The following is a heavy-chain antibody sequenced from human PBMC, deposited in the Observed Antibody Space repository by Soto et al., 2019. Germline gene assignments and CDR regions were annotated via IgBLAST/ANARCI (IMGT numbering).Heavy chain of an antibody. CDR1: GYTFTTYY. Sequence: QVQLVQSGADVKKPGASVKISCKASGYTFTTYYIHWVRQAPGQGLEWVGIINPSGGSTNYAQRFQGRVTMTSDTSTSTVYMELSSLRTDDTAIYYCARVIVPTTVTTSNWFDPWGQGTLVTVSS. V-gene: IGHV1-46*01. J-gene: IGHJ5*02. CDR3: ARVIVPTTVTTSNWFDP. CDR2: INPSGGST. D-gene: IGHD4-17*01.